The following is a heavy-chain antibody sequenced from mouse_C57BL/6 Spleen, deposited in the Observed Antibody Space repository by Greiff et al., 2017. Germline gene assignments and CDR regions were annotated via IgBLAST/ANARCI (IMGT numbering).Heavy chain of an antibody. CDR2: ISSGGSYT. J-gene: IGHJ3*01. CDR3: ARLYYYGSSYFSWFAY. Sequence: EVKLMESGGDLVKPGGSLKLSCAASGFTFSSYGMSWVRQTPDKRLEWVATISSGGSYTYYPDSVKGRFTISRDNAKNTLYLQMSSLKSEDTAMYYCARLYYYGSSYFSWFAYWGQGTLVTVSA. V-gene: IGHV5-6*01. CDR1: GFTFSSYG. D-gene: IGHD1-1*01.